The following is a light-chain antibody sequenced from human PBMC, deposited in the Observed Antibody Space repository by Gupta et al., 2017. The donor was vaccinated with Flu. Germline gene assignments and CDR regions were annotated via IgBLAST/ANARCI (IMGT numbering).Light chain of an antibody. Sequence: GQRVTISCSGSSSNIGSNYVYWYQQLPGTAPKLLIYRNNQRPSGVPDRFSGSKSGTSASLAISGLRSEDEADYYCAAWDDSRVVFGGGTKLTVL. CDR2: RNN. V-gene: IGLV1-47*01. CDR1: SSNIGSNY. J-gene: IGLJ2*01. CDR3: AAWDDSRVV.